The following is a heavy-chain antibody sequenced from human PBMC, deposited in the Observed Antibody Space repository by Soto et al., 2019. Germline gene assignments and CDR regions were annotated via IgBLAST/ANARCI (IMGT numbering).Heavy chain of an antibody. J-gene: IGHJ3*02. D-gene: IGHD4-17*01. CDR2: IWYDGSNK. V-gene: IGHV3-33*01. Sequence: GGSLSLSCAASGFTFSSYGRHWVRQAPGKGLEWVAVIWYDGSNKYYADSVKGRFTISRDNSKNTLYLQMNSLRAEDTAVYYCARDPMTTVVMWAFDIWGQGTMVTVSS. CDR1: GFTFSSYG. CDR3: ARDPMTTVVMWAFDI.